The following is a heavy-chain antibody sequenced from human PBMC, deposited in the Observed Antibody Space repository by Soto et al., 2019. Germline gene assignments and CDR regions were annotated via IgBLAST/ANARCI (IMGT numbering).Heavy chain of an antibody. CDR3: AAIREVDV. CDR1: GFTFSSYA. CDR2: ISYDGYSK. D-gene: IGHD1-26*01. V-gene: IGHV3-30*03. J-gene: IGHJ6*02. Sequence: GGSLRLSCAASGFTFSSYAMHWVRRAPGKGLEWVALISYDGYSKWYADAVKGRFTISRDNSNNTLFLEMNSLRADDTAVYFCAAIREVDVWGQGTTVTVSS.